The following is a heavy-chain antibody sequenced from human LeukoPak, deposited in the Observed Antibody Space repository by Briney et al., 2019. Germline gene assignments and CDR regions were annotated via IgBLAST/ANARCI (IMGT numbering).Heavy chain of an antibody. Sequence: SGGSLRLSCAASGFTFSSYSMNWVRQAPGKGLEWVSSISSSSSYIYYADSVKGRFTISRDNAKNSLYLQMNSLRAEDTAVYYCARGDSSGWCFDYWGQGTLVTVSS. CDR2: ISSSSSYI. D-gene: IGHD6-19*01. CDR3: ARGDSSGWCFDY. J-gene: IGHJ4*02. CDR1: GFTFSSYS. V-gene: IGHV3-21*01.